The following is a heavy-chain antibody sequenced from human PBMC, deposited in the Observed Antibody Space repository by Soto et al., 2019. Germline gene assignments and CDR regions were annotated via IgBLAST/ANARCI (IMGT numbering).Heavy chain of an antibody. CDR1: GFTFSSYG. J-gene: IGHJ5*02. D-gene: IGHD2-2*01. CDR2: IWYDGSNK. Sequence: QVQLVESGGGVVQPGRSLRLSCAASGFTFSSYGRHWVRQAPGKGLEWVAVIWYDGSNKYYADSVKGRFTISRDNSKETMHLRMNRLRAEDTGVDYRGRDVIVRDGYSFDPWGQGTLVSVCS. V-gene: IGHV3-33*01. CDR3: GRDVIVRDGYSFDP.